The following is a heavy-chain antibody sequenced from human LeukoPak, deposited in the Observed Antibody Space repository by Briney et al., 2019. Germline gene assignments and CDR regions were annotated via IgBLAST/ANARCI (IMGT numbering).Heavy chain of an antibody. Sequence: SQTLSLTCAISGDSYSSNSAAWNWIRQSPSRGLEWLGRTYYRSKWYNDYAVSVKSRITINPDTSKNQFSLQLNSVTPEDTAVYYCAREGGGQQLVMSWFDPWGQGTLVTVSS. V-gene: IGHV6-1*01. CDR1: GDSYSSNSAA. CDR2: TYYRSKWYN. CDR3: AREGGGQQLVMSWFDP. D-gene: IGHD6-13*01. J-gene: IGHJ5*02.